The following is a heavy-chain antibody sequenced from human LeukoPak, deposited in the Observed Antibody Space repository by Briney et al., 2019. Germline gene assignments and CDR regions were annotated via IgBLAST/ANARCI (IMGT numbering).Heavy chain of an antibody. J-gene: IGHJ3*01. V-gene: IGHV3-30-3*01. CDR1: GFTFNSYP. CDR3: VRESGWGLPHAFDF. Sequence: GGSLRLSCAASGFTFNSYPLHWVRQAPGKGLEWVTLISYDGSKIYYADSVKGRFTISRDNSKNTLYLQMDSLRAEDTAVYYCVRESGWGLPHAFDFWGQGTMATVSS. D-gene: IGHD3-3*01. CDR2: ISYDGSKI.